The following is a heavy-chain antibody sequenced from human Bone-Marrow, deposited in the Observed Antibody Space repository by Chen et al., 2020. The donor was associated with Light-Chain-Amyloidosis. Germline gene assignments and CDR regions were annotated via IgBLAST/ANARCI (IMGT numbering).Heavy chain of an antibody. CDR3: AKRPPYPSIYGMDV. V-gene: IGHV3-23*01. D-gene: IGHD2-21*01. Sequence: EVQLLASGGGLVQPGGSLRLSCAASGFTFSSYAMSWVRQAPGKGLEWVSGISGSDGRTYYADSVKGRFTISRDNPKNTLYLQMNSLRGEDTAVYYCAKRPPYPSIYGMDVWGQGTTVTVSS. CDR2: ISGSDGRT. CDR1: GFTFSSYA. J-gene: IGHJ6*02.